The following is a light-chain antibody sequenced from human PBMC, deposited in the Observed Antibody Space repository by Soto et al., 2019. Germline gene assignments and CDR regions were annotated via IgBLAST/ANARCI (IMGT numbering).Light chain of an antibody. Sequence: VMTQSPPTLSVSPGERATHSCRASQSVSSDLAWYQQKPGQAPRLLIYGASTRATDVPARFSGGGSGTEFTLTISSLHSEDVAIYYCQQYNDWPPITFGPGTKVDIK. CDR3: QQYNDWPPIT. CDR2: GAS. V-gene: IGKV3-15*01. CDR1: QSVSSD. J-gene: IGKJ3*01.